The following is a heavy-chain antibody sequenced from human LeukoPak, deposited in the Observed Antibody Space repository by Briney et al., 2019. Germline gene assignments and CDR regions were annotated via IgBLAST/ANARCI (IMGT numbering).Heavy chain of an antibody. CDR2: IYHSGST. V-gene: IGHV4-30-2*05. CDR1: GGSISSGDYS. J-gene: IGHJ4*02. D-gene: IGHD3-16*01. CDR3: ARALYVFDY. Sequence: SETLSLTCAVSGGSISSGDYSWSWIRQPPGKGLEWIGYIYHSGSTYYNPSLKSRVTISVDTSKNQFSLKLSSVTAADTAVYYCARALYVFDYWGQGTLVTVSS.